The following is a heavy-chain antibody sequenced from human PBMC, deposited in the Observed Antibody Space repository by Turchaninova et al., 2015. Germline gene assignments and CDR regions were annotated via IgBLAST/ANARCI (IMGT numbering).Heavy chain of an antibody. CDR2: IKQDGSEK. CDR1: YW. V-gene: IGHV3-7*03. Sequence: YWMSWVRQAPGKGLEWVANIKQDGSEKYYLDSEKGRFTISRDNAKNTLYLQMNNLGAEDTAVYYCARVLWDVLVVPAAIPTDYFDYWGLGTLVTVSS. D-gene: IGHD2-2*01. CDR3: ARVLWDVLVVPAAIPTDYFDY. J-gene: IGHJ4*02.